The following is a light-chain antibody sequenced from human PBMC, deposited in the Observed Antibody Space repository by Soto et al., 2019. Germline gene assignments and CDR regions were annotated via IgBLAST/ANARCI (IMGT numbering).Light chain of an antibody. V-gene: IGKV2-30*01. J-gene: IGKJ1*01. Sequence: DVVMTQSPLSLPVTLGQPSSVSCRSSQSLLYIYGNTYLHWFHQRPGQSPRRLIYQVSNRDSGVPDRFSGSGSGTDFTLKISRVEADDVGVYYCMQDIYWPSTFGQGTKVDIK. CDR3: MQDIYWPST. CDR2: QVS. CDR1: QSLLYIYGNTY.